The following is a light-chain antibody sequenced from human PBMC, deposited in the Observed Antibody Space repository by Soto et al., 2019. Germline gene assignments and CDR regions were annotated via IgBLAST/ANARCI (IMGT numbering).Light chain of an antibody. CDR2: NNN. CDR1: SSNLGGNY. Sequence: QSVLTQPPSASGTPGQRVTISCSGSSSNLGGNYVYWYQQLPGTAPKLLIYNNNQRPSGVPDRFSGSESGTSASLAISGRRSEDEAAYYCASWDDSLSGRVFGGGTKLTVL. CDR3: ASWDDSLSGRV. V-gene: IGLV1-47*02. J-gene: IGLJ3*02.